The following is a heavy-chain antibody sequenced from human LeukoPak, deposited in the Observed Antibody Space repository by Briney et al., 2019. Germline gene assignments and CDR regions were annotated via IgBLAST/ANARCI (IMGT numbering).Heavy chain of an antibody. V-gene: IGHV4-30-4*01. D-gene: IGHD2-15*01. CDR1: GASIRSGDYY. J-gene: IGHJ3*02. CDR2: ICDSGST. CDR3: ARDCSGGSCYGAFDI. Sequence: SETLSLTCTVSGASIRSGDYYWSWIRQPPGKGLEWIGYICDSGSTYYNPSLKSRITISVDTSENRFSLKLSSVTATDTAVYYCARDCSGGSCYGAFDIWGQGTMVTVSS.